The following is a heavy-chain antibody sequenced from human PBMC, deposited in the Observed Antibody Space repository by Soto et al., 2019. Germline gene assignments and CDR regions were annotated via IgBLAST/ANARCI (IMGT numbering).Heavy chain of an antibody. D-gene: IGHD4-4*01. CDR3: TRQVPYSLGPQPDC. CDR2: IYPGDSDT. CDR1: GYSFTNYW. J-gene: IGHJ4*02. Sequence: GESLKISCKGSGYSFTNYWIGWVRQMPGKGLEWMGTIYPGDSDTRYSPSFQGQVTISAGKSLSTAYLQWNSLKASDTAMYYCTRQVPYSLGPQPDCWGQGTLVTVSS. V-gene: IGHV5-51*01.